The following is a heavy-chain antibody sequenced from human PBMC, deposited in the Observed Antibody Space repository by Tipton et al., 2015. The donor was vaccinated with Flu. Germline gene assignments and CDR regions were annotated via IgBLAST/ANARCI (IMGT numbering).Heavy chain of an antibody. CDR1: GYTFTTFG. CDR3: ARRDYSNYVSEPKNWFDP. Sequence: QLVQSGAEVKKPGASVKVSCKASGYTFTTFGISWVRQAPGQGLEWMGWISAYNGNTRYEQKLQGRVTMSIDTSTSTAYMELRSLRSDDTAVYYCARRDYSNYVSEPKNWFDPWGQGILVTVSS. V-gene: IGHV1-18*01. CDR2: ISAYNGNT. J-gene: IGHJ5*02. D-gene: IGHD4-11*01.